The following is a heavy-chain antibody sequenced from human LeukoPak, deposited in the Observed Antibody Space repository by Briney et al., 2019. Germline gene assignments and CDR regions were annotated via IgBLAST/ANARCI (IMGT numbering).Heavy chain of an antibody. J-gene: IGHJ4*02. CDR1: GGTFSSYA. CDR3: ARSPTVVMGAFDY. V-gene: IGHV1-69*04. D-gene: IGHD4-23*01. CDR2: IIPILGIA. Sequence: SVKVSCKASGGTFSSYAISWVRQAPGQGREWMGRIIPILGIANYAQKFQGRVTITADKSTSTAYMELSSLRSEDTAVYYCARSPTVVMGAFDYWGQGTLVTVSS.